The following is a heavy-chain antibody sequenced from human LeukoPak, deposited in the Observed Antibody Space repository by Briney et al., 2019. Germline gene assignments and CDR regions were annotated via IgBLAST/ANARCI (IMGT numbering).Heavy chain of an antibody. V-gene: IGHV3-53*01. CDR1: GFTVSSNY. J-gene: IGHJ4*02. Sequence: GGSLRLSCAASGFTVSSNYMSWVRQAPGKGLEWVSVIYSGGSTYYADSVKGRFTISRDNSKNTLYLQMNSLRAEDTAVYYCARLRLSFGGVIVKRGPVDYWGQGTLVTVSS. CDR2: IYSGGST. D-gene: IGHD3-16*02. CDR3: ARLRLSFGGVIVKRGPVDY.